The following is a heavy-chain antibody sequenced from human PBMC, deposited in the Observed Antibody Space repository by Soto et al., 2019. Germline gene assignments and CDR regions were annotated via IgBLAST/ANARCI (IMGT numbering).Heavy chain of an antibody. V-gene: IGHV1-69*06. Sequence: QVQLVQSGAEVKKHGSSVKVSCKASGGTFSSYAISWVRQAPGQGLEWMGGIIPIFGTANYAQKFQGRVTITADKSTSTAYMELSSLRSEDTAVYYCARADGHYDILTGYRIPYGMDVWGQGTTVTVSS. J-gene: IGHJ6*02. CDR2: IIPIFGTA. CDR1: GGTFSSYA. D-gene: IGHD3-9*01. CDR3: ARADGHYDILTGYRIPYGMDV.